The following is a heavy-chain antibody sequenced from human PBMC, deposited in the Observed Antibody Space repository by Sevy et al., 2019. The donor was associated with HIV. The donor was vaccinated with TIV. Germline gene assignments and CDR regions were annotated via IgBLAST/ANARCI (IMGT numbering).Heavy chain of an antibody. V-gene: IGHV3-21*01. Sequence: GGSLRLSCSASGFTFSTYTMNWVRQAPGKGLKSVSSISSSANYIYYADSLKGRFTISRDNAKNSLYLQMNSLRAEDTAVYYCARPYGSGSWEAFDIWGQGTMVTVSS. CDR2: ISSSANYI. J-gene: IGHJ3*02. CDR3: ARPYGSGSWEAFDI. CDR1: GFTFSTYT. D-gene: IGHD3-10*01.